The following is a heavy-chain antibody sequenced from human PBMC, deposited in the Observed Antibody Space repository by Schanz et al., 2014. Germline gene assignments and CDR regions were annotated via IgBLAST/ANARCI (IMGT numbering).Heavy chain of an antibody. CDR3: TRMSLRRGDYGGLDV. V-gene: IGHV4-59*08. J-gene: IGHJ6*02. CDR1: GVSISSFY. D-gene: IGHD3-10*01. CDR2: IYGGGST. Sequence: QVQLQESGPGLVRPSETLSLTCTVSGVSISSFYWSWIRQSPGQGLEYFGYIYGGGSTSYHPSFKSRVTMTLDPSRMAFSRKPSSVTAADTAVYYCTRMSLRRGDYGGLDVWGQGTTVTVSS.